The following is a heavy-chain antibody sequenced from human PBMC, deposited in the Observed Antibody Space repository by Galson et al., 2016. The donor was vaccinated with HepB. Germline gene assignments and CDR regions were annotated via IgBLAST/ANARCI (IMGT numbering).Heavy chain of an antibody. CDR2: ISGSGGST. CDR1: GFTFSTYA. J-gene: IGHJ6*02. V-gene: IGHV3-23*01. Sequence: SLRLSCAASGFTFSTYAMSWVRQAPGKGLAWVSDISGSGGSTSYVDSVKGRFTISRDNAKNSLFLQMDSLRAEDTAVYYCARARINTWGDYLYGMDVWGQGTTVTVAS. D-gene: IGHD7-27*01. CDR3: ARARINTWGDYLYGMDV.